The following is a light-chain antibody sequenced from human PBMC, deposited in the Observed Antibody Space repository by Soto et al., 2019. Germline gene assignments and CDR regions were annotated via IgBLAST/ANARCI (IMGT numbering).Light chain of an antibody. V-gene: IGKV3-15*01. CDR1: QSVSSN. J-gene: IGKJ3*01. CDR2: GAS. Sequence: EIVMTQSPATLSVSPGERATLSCRASQSVSSNLAWYQQKPSQAPRLLIYGASTRATGIPARFSGSGSGTEFTLTISSLQSEDFAVYYCQQYNNWLVTFGPGTKVDIK. CDR3: QQYNNWLVT.